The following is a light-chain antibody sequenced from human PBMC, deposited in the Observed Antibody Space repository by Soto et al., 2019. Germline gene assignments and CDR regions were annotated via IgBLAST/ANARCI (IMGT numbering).Light chain of an antibody. V-gene: IGKV3-20*01. CDR3: QQYGSSRWT. CDR1: QSVSNNY. CDR2: GAS. Sequence: EFVFTQSPCTLSLSPGERATLSCRASQSVSNNYLAWYQQKPGQAPRLLIYGASSRATGIPDRFSGSGSGTDFTLTISRLEPEDFAVYYCQQYGSSRWTFGQGTKVDIK. J-gene: IGKJ1*01.